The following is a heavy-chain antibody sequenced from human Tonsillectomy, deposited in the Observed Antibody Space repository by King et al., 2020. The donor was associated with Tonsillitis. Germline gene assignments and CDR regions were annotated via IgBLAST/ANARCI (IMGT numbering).Heavy chain of an antibody. Sequence: DVQLVESEGGSAQPGESLRLSCVASGFSFGTYAMTWVRQAPGKGLAWVSSISGSGDNTYSADSVKGRFTISRDNSKNTLYLQMNSLRADDTAVYYCLKGGWFSTFDFWGQGTMVTVSS. CDR1: GFSFGTYA. D-gene: IGHD6-19*01. J-gene: IGHJ3*01. V-gene: IGHV3-23*04. CDR2: ISGSGDNT. CDR3: LKGGWFSTFDF.